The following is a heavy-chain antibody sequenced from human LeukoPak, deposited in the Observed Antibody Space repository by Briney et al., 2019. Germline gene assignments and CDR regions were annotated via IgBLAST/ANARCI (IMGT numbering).Heavy chain of an antibody. CDR1: GFTFSSYS. D-gene: IGHD3-10*01. J-gene: IGHJ6*03. Sequence: GGSLRLSCAASGFTFSSYSMNWVRQAPGKGLEWVSSISSSSSYIYYADSVKGRFTISRDNSKNTLYLQMNSLRAEDTAVYYCAKDLVTMVRGVENYMDVWGKGTTVTISS. CDR3: AKDLVTMVRGVENYMDV. CDR2: ISSSSSYI. V-gene: IGHV3-21*01.